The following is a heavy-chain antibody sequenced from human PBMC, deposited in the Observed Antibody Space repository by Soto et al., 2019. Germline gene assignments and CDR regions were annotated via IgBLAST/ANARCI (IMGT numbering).Heavy chain of an antibody. CDR2: IWYDGSNK. Sequence: GGSLRLSCAASGFTFSSYGMHWVRQAPGKGLEWVAVIWYDGSNKYYADSVKGRFTISRDNSKNTLYLQMNSLRAEDTAVYYCAKDPGGSGYYPSVYWGQGTLVTVSS. D-gene: IGHD3-3*01. CDR3: AKDPGGSGYYPSVY. V-gene: IGHV3-33*06. J-gene: IGHJ4*02. CDR1: GFTFSSYG.